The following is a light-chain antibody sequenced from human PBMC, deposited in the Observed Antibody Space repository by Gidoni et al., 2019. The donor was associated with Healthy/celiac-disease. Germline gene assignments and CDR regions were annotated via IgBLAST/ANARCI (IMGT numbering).Light chain of an antibody. Sequence: DIVMTQHPLSLHVTPGEPASISCRSSQSLLHSHGYNYLEWYLQKPGQSPQLLIYLGSNRASGVPDRFCVSGSCTDFTLNISSVEAADVGVYYFMQALQSRNTFGRGTRLEIK. CDR2: LGS. J-gene: IGKJ5*01. CDR3: MQALQSRNT. V-gene: IGKV2-28*01. CDR1: QSLLHSHGYNY.